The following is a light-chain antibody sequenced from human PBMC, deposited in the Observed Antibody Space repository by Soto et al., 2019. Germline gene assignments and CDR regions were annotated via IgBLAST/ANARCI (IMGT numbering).Light chain of an antibody. V-gene: IGKV3-15*01. CDR3: QQYDNWRT. Sequence: IVITQSPATLSVSPGEKATLSCRASHSVSTNLAWYQQKPGQAPRLLIHGASTRATGIPARFSGSGSGAEFTLTISSLPSEDYAVYYCQQYDNWRTVGQGTKVDIK. CDR1: HSVSTN. J-gene: IGKJ1*01. CDR2: GAS.